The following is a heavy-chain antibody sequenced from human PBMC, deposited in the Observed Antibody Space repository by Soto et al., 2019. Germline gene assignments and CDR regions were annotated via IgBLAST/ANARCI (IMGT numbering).Heavy chain of an antibody. V-gene: IGHV3-21*01. CDR1: GFTFSSYS. J-gene: IGHJ4*02. D-gene: IGHD6-19*01. CDR3: ARDYGWYESNILPDY. CDR2: ISSSSSYI. Sequence: EVQLVESGGGLVKPGGSLRLSCAASGFTFSSYSMNWVRQAPGKGLEWVSSISSSSSYIYYADSVKGRFTIARDNAENSLYLQMNSLEAEDTAVYYCARDYGWYESNILPDYWGQGTLVTVSS.